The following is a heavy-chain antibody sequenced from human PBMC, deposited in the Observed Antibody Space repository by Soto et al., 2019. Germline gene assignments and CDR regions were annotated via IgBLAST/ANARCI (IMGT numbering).Heavy chain of an antibody. CDR3: VKDSPIGSVFSGHDDIDS. D-gene: IGHD5-12*01. V-gene: IGHV1-18*01. CDR2: ISAYNGNT. J-gene: IGHJ4*02. CDR1: GYTFTSYG. Sequence: GASVKVSCKASGYTFTSYGISWVRQAPGQGLEWMGWISAYNGNTNYAQKLQGRVTMTTDTSTTTAYMEVSSLRPEDTAMYYCVKDSPIGSVFSGHDDIDSWGQGTPVTVSS.